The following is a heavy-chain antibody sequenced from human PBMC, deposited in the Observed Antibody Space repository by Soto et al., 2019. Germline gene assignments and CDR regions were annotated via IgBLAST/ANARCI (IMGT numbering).Heavy chain of an antibody. D-gene: IGHD6-19*01. Sequence: GGSLRLSCAASGFTFSNYAMAWVRQAPGKGLEWVSAHTGSGDDTYYADSVKGRFTISRDNSKNTLYLQMNSLTAGDTAIYYCAKETDIAVAATGGFDYWGQGILVTVSS. CDR2: HTGSGDDT. CDR1: GFTFSNYA. CDR3: AKETDIAVAATGGFDY. J-gene: IGHJ4*02. V-gene: IGHV3-23*01.